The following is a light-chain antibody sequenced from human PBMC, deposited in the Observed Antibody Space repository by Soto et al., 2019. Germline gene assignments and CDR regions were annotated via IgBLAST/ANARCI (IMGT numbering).Light chain of an antibody. CDR1: SSDVGGYNY. J-gene: IGLJ1*01. CDR2: DVT. V-gene: IGLV2-14*03. Sequence: QSVLTQPASVSGSPGQSITISCTGTSSDVGGYNYVSWYQHHPGKAPKLIIYDVTNRPSGVSNPFSGSKSGNTASLTISGLQAEDEADYYCSSYTTSSTYVFATGTKVTVL. CDR3: SSYTTSSTYV.